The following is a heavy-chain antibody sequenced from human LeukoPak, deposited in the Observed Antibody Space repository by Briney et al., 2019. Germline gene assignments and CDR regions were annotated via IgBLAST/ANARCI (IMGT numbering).Heavy chain of an antibody. D-gene: IGHD2-21*02. V-gene: IGHV3-21*01. CDR2: ISSSSSYI. Sequence: GGSLRLSCAASGFTFSSYAMSWVRQAPGKGLEWVSSISSSSSYIYYADSVKGRFTISRDNAKNSLYLQMNSLRAEDTAVYYCARAPLAYCGGDCSPYWGQGTLVTVSS. CDR1: GFTFSSYA. J-gene: IGHJ4*02. CDR3: ARAPLAYCGGDCSPY.